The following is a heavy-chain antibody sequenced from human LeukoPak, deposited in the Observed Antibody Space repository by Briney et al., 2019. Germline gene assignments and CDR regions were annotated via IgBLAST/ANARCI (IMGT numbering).Heavy chain of an antibody. CDR2: IYYSGST. Sequence: PSETLSLTCTVSGGSISSYYWSWIRQPPGKGLEWIGYIYYSGSTNYNPSLKSRVTISVDTSKNQFSLKLNSVTAADTAVYYCARRRYYYYGMDVWGQGTTVTVSS. CDR1: GGSISSYY. J-gene: IGHJ6*02. CDR3: ARRRYYYYGMDV. V-gene: IGHV4-59*01.